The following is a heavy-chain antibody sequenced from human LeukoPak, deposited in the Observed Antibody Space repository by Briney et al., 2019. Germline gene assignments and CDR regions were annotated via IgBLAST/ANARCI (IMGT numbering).Heavy chain of an antibody. CDR3: ARGFGFDYYYMDA. J-gene: IGHJ6*03. CDR2: INPNSGGT. D-gene: IGHD3-10*01. CDR1: GYTFTGYY. V-gene: IGHV1-2*02. Sequence: ASVKVPCKASGYTFTGYYMHWVRQAPGQGLEWMGWINPNSGGTNYAQNSQGRVTMTRDTSISTAYMELSRLRSDDTAVYYCARGFGFDYYYMDAWGKGTTVTVSS.